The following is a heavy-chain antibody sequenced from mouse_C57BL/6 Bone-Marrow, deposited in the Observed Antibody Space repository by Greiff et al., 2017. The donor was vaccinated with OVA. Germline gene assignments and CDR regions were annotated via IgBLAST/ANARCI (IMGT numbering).Heavy chain of an antibody. Sequence: EVKLMESGGDLVKPGGSLKLSCAASGFTFSSYGMSWVRQTPDKRLEWVATISSGGSYTYYPDSVKGRFTISRDNAKNTLYLQMSSLKSEDTAMYYCARHGGPWGQGTLVTVSA. CDR2: ISSGGSYT. CDR3: ARHGGP. V-gene: IGHV5-6*01. CDR1: GFTFSSYG. J-gene: IGHJ3*01.